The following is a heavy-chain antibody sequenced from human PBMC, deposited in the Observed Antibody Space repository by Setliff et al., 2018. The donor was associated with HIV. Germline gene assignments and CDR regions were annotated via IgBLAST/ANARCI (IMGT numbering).Heavy chain of an antibody. J-gene: IGHJ6*03. CDR3: TTGIGYYGSGRPIYFYHYMDI. V-gene: IGHV3-15*07. CDR2: VKSKGSGGTT. Sequence: PGGSLRLSCAASGFTFSNAWMNWVRQAPGKGLEWVGRVKSKGSGGTTDYAAPVKGRFTISRDDSQNTLYLQMNSLKTEDTAVYYCTTGIGYYGSGRPIYFYHYMDIWGKGTTVTVSS. CDR1: GFTFSNAW. D-gene: IGHD3-10*01.